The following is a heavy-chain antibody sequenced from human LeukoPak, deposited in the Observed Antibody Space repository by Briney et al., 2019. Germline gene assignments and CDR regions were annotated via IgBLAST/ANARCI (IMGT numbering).Heavy chain of an antibody. CDR3: ARDRIAALDY. Sequence: PSETLSLTCTVSGGSISSYYWSWIRQPPGKGLEWIGYIYYSGSTTYNPSLKSRVTISVDTSKNQFSLKLSSVTAADTAVYYCARDRIAALDYWGQGTLVTVSS. CDR1: GGSISSYY. CDR2: IYYSGST. J-gene: IGHJ4*02. V-gene: IGHV4-59*01. D-gene: IGHD6-6*01.